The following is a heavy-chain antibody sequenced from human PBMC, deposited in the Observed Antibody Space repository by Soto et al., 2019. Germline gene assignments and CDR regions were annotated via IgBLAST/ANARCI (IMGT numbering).Heavy chain of an antibody. CDR3: AKLGRANSNFKPFNN. CDR1: GFTFSAFG. J-gene: IGHJ4*02. Sequence: QVQLVESGGGVVQPGRSLRLSFAASGFTFSAFGMHWVRQAPGKGMEWVAAISYNGNNKYYGDSVKGRFTLSRGNSKNTVYLEMKSPASEDAVLYYWAKLGRANSNFKPFNNWGRGTLVTVSS. V-gene: IGHV3-30*18. D-gene: IGHD4-4*01. CDR2: ISYNGNNK.